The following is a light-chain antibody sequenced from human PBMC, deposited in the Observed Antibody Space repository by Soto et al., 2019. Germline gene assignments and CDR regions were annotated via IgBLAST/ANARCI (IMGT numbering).Light chain of an antibody. CDR2: SSV. CDR3: QSYDSRLNGYV. V-gene: IGLV1-40*01. Sequence: VLTQPPSVSGAPGQGVIISCTGSSSNIGAGYDVHWYQQLPRTAPKLLIYSSVNRPSGVPDRFSASKSGTSASLAITGLRPEDEADYYCQSYDSRLNGYVFGTGTKLTVL. J-gene: IGLJ1*01. CDR1: SSNIGAGYD.